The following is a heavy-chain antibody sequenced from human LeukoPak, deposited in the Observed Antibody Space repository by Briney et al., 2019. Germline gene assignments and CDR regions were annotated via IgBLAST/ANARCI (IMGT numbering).Heavy chain of an antibody. V-gene: IGHV3-30-3*01. CDR3: ARDFRGYFYC. J-gene: IGHJ4*02. CDR1: GFTYSSYA. CDR2: ISYDRSNK. Sequence: GGSLTLPCAPSGFTYSSYATHCVRQAPGKGLEWVAVISYDRSNKYYADSVKGRFTISRDNSKNTLYLQMNSLRAEDTAVYYGARDFRGYFYCWGQGTLVTVSS. D-gene: IGHD3-10*01.